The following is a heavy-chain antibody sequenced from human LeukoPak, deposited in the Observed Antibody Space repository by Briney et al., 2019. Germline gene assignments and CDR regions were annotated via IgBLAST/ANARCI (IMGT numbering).Heavy chain of an antibody. CDR2: IYTSGST. J-gene: IGHJ4*02. Sequence: ASETLSLTCTVSGGSISSYYWSWIRQPAGKGLEWIGRIYTSGSTNYNPSLKSRVTMSVDTSKNQFSLNLRSVTAADTAVYYCTKTARVPTDWGQGTLVTVSS. V-gene: IGHV4-4*07. D-gene: IGHD1-14*01. CDR3: TKTARVPTD. CDR1: GGSISSYY.